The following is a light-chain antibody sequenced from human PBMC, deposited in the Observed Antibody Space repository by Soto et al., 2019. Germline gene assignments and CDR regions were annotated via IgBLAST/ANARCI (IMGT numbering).Light chain of an antibody. CDR3: QQYGSS. V-gene: IGKV3-20*01. J-gene: IGKJ1*01. CDR2: GAS. CDR1: QSVSSSY. Sequence: EIVLTQSPGTLSLSPGEKATLSCRASQSVSSSYLAWYQQKPGQAPRLLIYGASSRATGIPDRFSGSGSGTDFTLTTSRLEPEDFAVYYCQQYGSSFGQGTKWIS.